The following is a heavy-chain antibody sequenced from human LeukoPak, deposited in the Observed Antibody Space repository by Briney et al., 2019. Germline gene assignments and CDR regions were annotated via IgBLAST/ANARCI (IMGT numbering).Heavy chain of an antibody. Sequence: KPSETLSLTCTVSGGSISSDYWSWIRQLPGKALEWIGNIYHSGGTNYNPSLKSRVTISVDTSKTKFSLKLSSVTAADTAVYYCARQGRNRDFCSSISCHYFDFWGQGALATVSS. CDR2: IYHSGGT. V-gene: IGHV4-59*08. J-gene: IGHJ4*02. CDR1: GGSISSDY. D-gene: IGHD2-2*01. CDR3: ARQGRNRDFCSSISCHYFDF.